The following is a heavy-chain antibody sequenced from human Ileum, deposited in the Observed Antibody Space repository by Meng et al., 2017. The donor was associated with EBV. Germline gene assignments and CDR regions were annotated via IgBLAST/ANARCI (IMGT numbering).Heavy chain of an antibody. V-gene: IGHV4-34*01. J-gene: IGHJ4*02. CDR3: ARGFYTYGSSCFDY. CDR2: INHSGST. CDR1: GGAFSGYY. Sequence: VQLQQWGAVLLNPSETLSLTCAVYGGAFSGYYWTWIRQPPGKGLEWIGEINHSGSTNYNPSLKSRVTISVDKNQFSLKLSSVTAADTAVYYCARGFYTYGSSCFDYWGQGTLVTVSS. D-gene: IGHD6-13*01.